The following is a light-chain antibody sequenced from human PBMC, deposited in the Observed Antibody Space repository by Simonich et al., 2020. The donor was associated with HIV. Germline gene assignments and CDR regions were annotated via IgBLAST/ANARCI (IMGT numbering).Light chain of an antibody. CDR2: GAS. CDR3: QQSYSTPYT. J-gene: IGKJ2*01. Sequence: IQFTQSQSSLSESVGDRVTVTCRPSQTISNYLNWYQQKPGKAPQLLIYGASILQSGVPSRFSGRRSGTDFTRAISNLQPEDFATYYCQQSYSTPYTFGQGTKVEIK. V-gene: IGKV1-39*01. CDR1: QTISNY.